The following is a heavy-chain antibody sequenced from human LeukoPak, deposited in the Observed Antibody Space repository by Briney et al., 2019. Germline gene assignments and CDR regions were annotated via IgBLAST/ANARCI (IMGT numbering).Heavy chain of an antibody. CDR1: GGSISSYY. Sequence: SETLSLTCTVSGGSISSYYWSWIRQPPGKGLEWIGYIYYSGSTNYNPSLKSRVTISVDTSKNQFSLKLSSVTAADTAVYYCARMRAEIDYWGQGTLVTVSS. CDR3: ARMRAEIDY. D-gene: IGHD5-24*01. CDR2: IYYSGST. V-gene: IGHV4-59*01. J-gene: IGHJ4*02.